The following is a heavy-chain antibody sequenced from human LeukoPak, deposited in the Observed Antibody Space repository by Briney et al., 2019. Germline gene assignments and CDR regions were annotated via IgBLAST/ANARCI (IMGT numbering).Heavy chain of an antibody. CDR3: ARGLYCSSSTSCYDYGMDV. D-gene: IGHD2-2*01. V-gene: IGHV1-69*13. Sequence: GASVQVSCKTSGGTFRSYGLNWVRQAPGQGLEWMGGFIPILGTPKYAQNLQGRVTITADESTSTGYMELSSLRYEDTAVYYCARGLYCSSSTSCYDYGMDVWGQGTTVTVSS. CDR1: GGTFRSYG. CDR2: FIPILGTP. J-gene: IGHJ6*02.